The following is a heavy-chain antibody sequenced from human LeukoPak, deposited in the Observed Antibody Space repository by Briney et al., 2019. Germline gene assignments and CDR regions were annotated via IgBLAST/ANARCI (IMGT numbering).Heavy chain of an antibody. Sequence: ASVKVSCKASGYTFTGYYMHWVRQAPGQGLEWMGWINPSSGGTNYAQKFQGRVTMTRDTSISTAYMELSRLRSDDTAVYYCARESPMIGLGWFDPWGQGTLVTVSS. D-gene: IGHD3-10*02. CDR1: GYTFTGYY. CDR3: ARESPMIGLGWFDP. J-gene: IGHJ5*02. V-gene: IGHV1-2*02. CDR2: INPSSGGT.